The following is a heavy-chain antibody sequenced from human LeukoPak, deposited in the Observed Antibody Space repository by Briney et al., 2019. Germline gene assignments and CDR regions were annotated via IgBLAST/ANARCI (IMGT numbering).Heavy chain of an antibody. J-gene: IGHJ4*02. CDR1: GFTFSDYY. Sequence: PGGSLRLSCAASGFTFSDYYMSWIRQAPGKGLEWVSTISASGGSTYYADSVKGRLTISRDNSQNTLFLQMNSLRAEDTAVYYCARVNSGIVVVPAAIGDYWGQGTLVTVSS. CDR2: ISASGGST. CDR3: ARVNSGIVVVPAAIGDY. D-gene: IGHD2-2*02. V-gene: IGHV3-11*04.